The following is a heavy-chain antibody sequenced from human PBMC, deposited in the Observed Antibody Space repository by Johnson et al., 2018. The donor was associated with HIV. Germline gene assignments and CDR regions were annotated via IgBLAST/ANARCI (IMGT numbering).Heavy chain of an antibody. D-gene: IGHD3-22*01. V-gene: IGHV3-30*02. CDR2: IRYDGSNK. Sequence: QVQLVESGGGVVQPGGSLRLSCAASRFTFSSYGMHWVRQAPGKGLEWVAFIRYDGSNKYYADSVKGRFTISRDNSKNTLYLQMNSLRAEDTAVYYCAKAREYDSTGHDAFDIWGQGTMVTVSS. CDR3: AKAREYDSTGHDAFDI. J-gene: IGHJ3*02. CDR1: RFTFSSYG.